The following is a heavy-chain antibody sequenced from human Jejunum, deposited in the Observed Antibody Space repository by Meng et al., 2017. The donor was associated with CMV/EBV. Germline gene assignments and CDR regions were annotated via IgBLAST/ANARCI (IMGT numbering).Heavy chain of an antibody. V-gene: IGHV6-1*01. CDR3: ARLHCSSTSCYVDC. CDR2: TYYRSKWSN. D-gene: IGHD2-2*01. J-gene: IGHJ4*02. CDR1: GDSCPNNNAA. Sequence: VHLDQSGPGPVKPPQTPSPNCANPGDSCPNNNAALNWIRQSPSGGLEWLGRTYYRSKWSNDYAVSVKSRITVNPDTSKNQFSLQLNSVTPEDTAVYYCARLHCSSTSCYVDCWGQGTLVTVSS.